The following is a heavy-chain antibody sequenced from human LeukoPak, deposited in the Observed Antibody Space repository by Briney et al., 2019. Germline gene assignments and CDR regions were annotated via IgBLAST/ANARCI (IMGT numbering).Heavy chain of an antibody. D-gene: IGHD1-1*01. CDR3: ARSRSEDDPADY. CDR1: GYTFISYG. Sequence: ASVKVSCKASGYTFISYGISWVRQAPGQGLEWMGWISAYSGNTNYAQKLQGRITMTTDTSTRTAYMELRSLRSDDTAVYYCARSRSEDDPADYWGQGTLVTVSS. V-gene: IGHV1-18*01. J-gene: IGHJ4*02. CDR2: ISAYSGNT.